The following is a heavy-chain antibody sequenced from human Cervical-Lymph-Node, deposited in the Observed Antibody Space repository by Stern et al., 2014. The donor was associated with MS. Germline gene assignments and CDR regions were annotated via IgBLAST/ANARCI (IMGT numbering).Heavy chain of an antibody. V-gene: IGHV1-18*01. CDR1: GYTFTSNG. D-gene: IGHD4/OR15-4a*01. J-gene: IGHJ3*02. CDR2: ISAQTGST. Sequence: VQLVESGLEVMKPGASVKVSCKASGYTFTSNGISWGRQAPGQGLEWMGWISAQTGSTAYVQSFHLSFTMTTVPSTRQTIMELRSLRSDDTAMYYCARGKDHGHDIWGQGTMVTISS. CDR3: ARGKDHGHDI.